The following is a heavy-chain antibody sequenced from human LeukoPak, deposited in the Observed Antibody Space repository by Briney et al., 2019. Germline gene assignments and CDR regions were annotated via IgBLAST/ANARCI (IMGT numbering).Heavy chain of an antibody. V-gene: IGHV4-30-4*01. CDR3: ARNGYFGSGIHWFDP. CDR1: GGSISSGDYY. J-gene: IGHJ5*02. D-gene: IGHD3-10*01. CDR2: ISYTGST. Sequence: SETLSLTCTVSGGSISSGDYYWSWIRQPPGRGLEWIGYISYTGSTYYNPSLKSRVTISVDTSKNQFSLKLSSVTAADTAVYYCARNGYFGSGIHWFDPWGQGTLVTVSS.